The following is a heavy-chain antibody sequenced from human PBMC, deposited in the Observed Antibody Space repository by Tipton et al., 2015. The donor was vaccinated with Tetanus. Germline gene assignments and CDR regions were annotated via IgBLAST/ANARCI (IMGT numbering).Heavy chain of an antibody. Sequence: SLRLSCAASGFIFSSYGIHWVRQAPGKGLEWVAGSWYDGTDKYYADSVKGRFTTSRDNSKNTLYLQMNSLRAEDTAVYYCAREADCSGGSCFSGDFDNWGQGTQVTVSS. J-gene: IGHJ4*02. CDR2: SWYDGTDK. CDR1: GFIFSSYG. V-gene: IGHV3-33*01. CDR3: AREADCSGGSCFSGDFDN. D-gene: IGHD2-15*01.